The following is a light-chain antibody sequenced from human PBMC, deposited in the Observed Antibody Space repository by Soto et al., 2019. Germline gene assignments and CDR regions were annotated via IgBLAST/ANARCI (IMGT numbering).Light chain of an antibody. Sequence: QSVLIQPPSVSGSPGQSVTISCTGTSSDVGSYDYVSWYQQHPGTVPKPMIYNVNTRPSGVPDRFSGSKSGNTASLTISGLQAEDEADYHCSSYTSTSPLYVFGTGTKVTVL. J-gene: IGLJ1*01. V-gene: IGLV2-18*02. CDR2: NVN. CDR1: SSDVGSYDY. CDR3: SSYTSTSPLYV.